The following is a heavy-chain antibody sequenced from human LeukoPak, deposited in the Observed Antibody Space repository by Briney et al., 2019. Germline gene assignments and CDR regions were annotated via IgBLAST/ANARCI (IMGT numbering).Heavy chain of an antibody. Sequence: PGGSLRLSCAASGFTFSSYAMSWVRQAPGKGLEWVSAISGSGGSTYYADSVKGRFTISRDNSKNTLYLQMNSLRAEDTAVYYCATGIAARPGGSFDYWGQGTLVTVSS. CDR3: ATGIAARPGGSFDY. CDR1: GFTFSSYA. CDR2: ISGSGGST. J-gene: IGHJ4*02. D-gene: IGHD6-6*01. V-gene: IGHV3-23*01.